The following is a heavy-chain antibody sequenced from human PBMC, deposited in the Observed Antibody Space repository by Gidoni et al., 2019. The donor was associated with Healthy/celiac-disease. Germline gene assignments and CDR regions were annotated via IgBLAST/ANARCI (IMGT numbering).Heavy chain of an antibody. Sequence: EVQLVESGGGLVQPGGSLRLSCAASGFTFSSYEMNWVRQAPGKGLEWVSYISSSGSTIYYADSVKGRFTISRDNAKNSLYLQMNSLRAEDTAVYYCARVMGVLRYFEETDAFDIWGQGTMVTVSS. CDR3: ARVMGVLRYFEETDAFDI. V-gene: IGHV3-48*03. J-gene: IGHJ3*02. D-gene: IGHD3-9*01. CDR1: GFTFSSYE. CDR2: ISSSGSTI.